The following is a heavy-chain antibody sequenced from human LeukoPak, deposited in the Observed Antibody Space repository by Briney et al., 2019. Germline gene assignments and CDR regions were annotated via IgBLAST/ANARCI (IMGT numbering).Heavy chain of an antibody. Sequence: ASVKVSCKASGYTFTGYYMHWVRQAPGQGLEWMGWISPNSGGTNYAQKFQGWVTMTRDTSISTAYMELSRLRSDDTAVYYCARESGSILGPMDVWGKGTTVTVSS. CDR3: ARESGSILGPMDV. V-gene: IGHV1-2*04. CDR2: ISPNSGGT. J-gene: IGHJ6*04. CDR1: GYTFTGYY. D-gene: IGHD3-3*01.